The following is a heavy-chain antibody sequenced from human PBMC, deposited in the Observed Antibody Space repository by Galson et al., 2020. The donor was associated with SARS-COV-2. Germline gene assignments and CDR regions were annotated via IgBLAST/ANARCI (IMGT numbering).Heavy chain of an antibody. D-gene: IGHD2-21*02. CDR1: GFTFSSYE. Sequence: GGSLRLSCAASGFTFSSYEMNWVRQAPGKGLEWVSYISSSGSTIYYADSVKGRFTISRDNAKNSLYLQMNSLRAEDTAVYYCARDEAYCAGDCFSYYYYYGMDVWGQGTTVTVSS. CDR2: ISSSGSTI. V-gene: IGHV3-48*03. CDR3: ARDEAYCAGDCFSYYYYYGMDV. J-gene: IGHJ6*02.